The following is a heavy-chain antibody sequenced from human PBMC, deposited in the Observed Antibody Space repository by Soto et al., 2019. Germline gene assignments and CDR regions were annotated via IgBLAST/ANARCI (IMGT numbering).Heavy chain of an antibody. CDR3: VRDFGDLHDFWSGSDY. CDR2: VFHSGTT. Sequence: SGTPSLTRAVSGYFLNSGFYRGWVRPSPGKGLEWIGSVFHSGTTYSTPSLKTRLTISVDTSKNQFSLDLNAVTAADTAVYYCVRDFGDLHDFWSGSDYWGQGIPVTVSS. CDR1: GYFLNSGFY. J-gene: IGHJ4*02. D-gene: IGHD3-3*01. V-gene: IGHV4-38-2*02.